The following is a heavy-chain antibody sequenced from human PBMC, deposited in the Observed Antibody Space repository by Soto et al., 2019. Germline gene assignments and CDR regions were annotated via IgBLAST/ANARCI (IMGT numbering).Heavy chain of an antibody. CDR3: ARDYYGDYILDY. Sequence: LRLSCVVSGFSFSDYYMSWIRQAPGKGLEWISYISNTGSTKYHADSVKGRFTISRDNAKNSLYLQMNSLRGEDTAVYYCARDYYGDYILDYWGQGTLVTVSS. CDR1: GFSFSDYY. J-gene: IGHJ4*02. CDR2: ISNTGSTK. D-gene: IGHD4-17*01. V-gene: IGHV3-11*01.